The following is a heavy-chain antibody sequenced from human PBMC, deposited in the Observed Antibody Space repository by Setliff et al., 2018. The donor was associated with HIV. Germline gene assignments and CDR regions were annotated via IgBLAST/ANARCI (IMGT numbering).Heavy chain of an antibody. CDR3: ARHGAFYYYSYIDV. J-gene: IGHJ6*03. Sequence: PSETLSLTCSVSGGSITSSGYHWGWIRQPPGKGLEWIGNIYYSGDTFYNASLRSRLTLSVDTSKNQFSLILSPVTAADTAVYYCARHGAFYYYSYIDVWGKGTTVTVSS. CDR1: GGSITSSGYH. V-gene: IGHV4-39*01. CDR2: IYYSGDT.